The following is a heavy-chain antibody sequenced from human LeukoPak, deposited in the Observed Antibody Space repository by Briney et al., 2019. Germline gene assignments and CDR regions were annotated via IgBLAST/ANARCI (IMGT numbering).Heavy chain of an antibody. CDR2: IYHSGST. Sequence: SETLSLTCAVSGGSISSGGYSWSWIRQPPGKGLEWIGYIYHSGSTYYNPSLKSRVTISVDRSKNQFSLKLSSVTAADTAVYYCARLGYCSGGSCPHPVDYWGQGTLVTVSS. V-gene: IGHV4-30-2*01. CDR1: GGSISSGGYS. J-gene: IGHJ4*02. CDR3: ARLGYCSGGSCPHPVDY. D-gene: IGHD2-15*01.